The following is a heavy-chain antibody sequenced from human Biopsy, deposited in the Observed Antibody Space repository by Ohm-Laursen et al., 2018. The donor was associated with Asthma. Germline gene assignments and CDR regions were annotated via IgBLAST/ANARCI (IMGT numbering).Heavy chain of an antibody. CDR1: GGSISSSSYY. CDR3: AMSPTRGPEVWEAFAFDI. V-gene: IGHV4-39*01. D-gene: IGHD3-16*01. Sequence: SDTLSLTCTVSGGSISSSSYYWGWIRQPPGKGLEWIGSIYYNGRTYYNPSLKSRVTISVDTSKKQLSLQLSSVTAADTAVYYCAMSPTRGPEVWEAFAFDIWGQGTMVTVSS. J-gene: IGHJ3*02. CDR2: IYYNGRT.